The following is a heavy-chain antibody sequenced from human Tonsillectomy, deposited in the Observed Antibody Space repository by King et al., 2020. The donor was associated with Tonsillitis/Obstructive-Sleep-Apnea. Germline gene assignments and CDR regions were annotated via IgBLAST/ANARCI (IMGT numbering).Heavy chain of an antibody. CDR1: GFTFSTYA. Sequence: QVQLVESGGGVVQPGRSLRLSCAASGFTFSTYAMHWVRQAPGKGLEWVAVISYDGSNNYYADSVKGRFTISRDNSKNTLYLQMNSLRAEDTAVYYCARDRDCSSTSCYNAFDIWGQGKMVTVSS. CDR2: ISYDGSNN. CDR3: ARDRDCSSTSCYNAFDI. J-gene: IGHJ3*02. V-gene: IGHV3-30*04. D-gene: IGHD2-2*02.